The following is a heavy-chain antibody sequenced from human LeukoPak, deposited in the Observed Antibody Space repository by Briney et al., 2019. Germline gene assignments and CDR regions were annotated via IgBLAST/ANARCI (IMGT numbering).Heavy chain of an antibody. D-gene: IGHD3-9*01. V-gene: IGHV3-48*04. CDR3: AGSILTGYPNFDY. Sequence: GGSLRLSCAASGFTFSSSSMNWVRQAPGKGLEWVSYISSSSSTIYYADSVKGRFTISRDNAKNSLYLQMNNLRAEDTAVYYCAGSILTGYPNFDYWGQGTLVTVSS. CDR2: ISSSSSTI. CDR1: GFTFSSSS. J-gene: IGHJ4*02.